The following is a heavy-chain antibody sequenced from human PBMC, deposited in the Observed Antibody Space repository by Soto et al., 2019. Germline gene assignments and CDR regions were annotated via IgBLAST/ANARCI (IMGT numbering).Heavy chain of an antibody. V-gene: IGHV5-51*01. J-gene: IGHJ3*02. Sequence: PGESLKISCQGSGYSFTSYWIGWVRQMPGKGLEWMGIIYPGDSDIRYNPSFQGQVTISADKSISTAYLQWSSLKASDTAMYYCARRFFSDTGNYPNAFAIWGQGTMVTVSS. CDR3: ARRFFSDTGNYPNAFAI. CDR2: IYPGDSDI. CDR1: GYSFTSYW. D-gene: IGHD4-4*01.